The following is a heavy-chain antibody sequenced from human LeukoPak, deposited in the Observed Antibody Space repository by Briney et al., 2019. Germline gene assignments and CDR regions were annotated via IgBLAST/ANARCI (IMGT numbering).Heavy chain of an antibody. V-gene: IGHV4-59*01. J-gene: IGHJ6*03. CDR1: GGSISSYY. CDR3: ARDRGFWSGYPFYMDV. Sequence: PSETLSLTCTVSGGSISSYYWSWIRQPPGKGLERIGYIYYSGSTNYNPSLKSRVTISVDTSKNQFSLKLSSVTAADTAVYYCARDRGFWSGYPFYMDVWGKGTTVTVSS. D-gene: IGHD3-3*01. CDR2: IYYSGST.